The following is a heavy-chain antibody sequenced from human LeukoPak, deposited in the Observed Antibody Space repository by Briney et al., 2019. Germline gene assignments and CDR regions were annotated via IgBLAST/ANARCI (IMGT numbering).Heavy chain of an antibody. CDR3: ARKVGAAGDYYYYMDV. D-gene: IGHD1-26*01. CDR2: INHSGST. CDR1: GGSFSGYY. J-gene: IGHJ6*03. V-gene: IGHV4-34*01. Sequence: SETLSLTCAVYGGSFSGYYWSWIRQPPGKGLEWIGEINHSGSTNYNPSLKSRVTISVDTSKNQFSLKLSSVTAADTAVYYCARKVGAAGDYYYYMDVWGKGTTVTISS.